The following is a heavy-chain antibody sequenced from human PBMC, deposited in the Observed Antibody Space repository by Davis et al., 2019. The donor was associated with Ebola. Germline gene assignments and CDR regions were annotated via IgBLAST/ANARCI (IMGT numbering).Heavy chain of an antibody. CDR1: GGSISSYY. J-gene: IGHJ4*02. D-gene: IGHD3-3*01. CDR3: ARRITIFGVVIIEVGYFDY. CDR2: IYYSGST. V-gene: IGHV4-59*08. Sequence: MPGGSLRLSCTVSGGSISSYYWSWIRQPPGKGLEWIGYIYYSGSTNYNPSLKSRVTISVDTSKNQFSLKLSSVTAADTAVYYCARRITIFGVVIIEVGYFDYWGQGTLVTVSS.